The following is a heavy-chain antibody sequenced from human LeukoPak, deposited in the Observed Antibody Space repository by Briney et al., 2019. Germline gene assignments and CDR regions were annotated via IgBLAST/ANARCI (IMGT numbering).Heavy chain of an antibody. D-gene: IGHD6-13*01. Sequence: SETLSLTCTVSGGSISSGGYYWSWIRQHPGKGLEWIGYIYYSGSTYYNPSLESRVTISVDTSKNQFSLKLSSVTAADTAVYYCARAVHSSSALDYWGQGILVTVSS. J-gene: IGHJ4*02. CDR2: IYYSGST. V-gene: IGHV4-31*03. CDR3: ARAVHSSSALDY. CDR1: GGSISSGGYY.